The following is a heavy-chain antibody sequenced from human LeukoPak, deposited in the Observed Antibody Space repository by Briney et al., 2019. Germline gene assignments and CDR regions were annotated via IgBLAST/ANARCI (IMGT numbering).Heavy chain of an antibody. V-gene: IGHV3-11*01. Sequence: GRSLRLSCAASGFTFSDYYMSWIRQAPGKGLEWVSYISSSGSTIYYADSVKGRFTISRDNAKNSLYLQMNSLRAEDTAVYYCARDAQVTIFGVVTDYFDYWGQGTLVTVSS. CDR1: GFTFSDYY. CDR3: ARDAQVTIFGVVTDYFDY. J-gene: IGHJ4*02. CDR2: ISSSGSTI. D-gene: IGHD3-3*01.